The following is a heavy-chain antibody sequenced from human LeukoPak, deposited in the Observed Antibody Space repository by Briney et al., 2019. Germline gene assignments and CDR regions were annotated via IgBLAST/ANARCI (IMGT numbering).Heavy chain of an antibody. J-gene: IGHJ3*02. Sequence: ASVKVSCKASGYTFTGYYMHWVRQAPGQGLEWMGWINPNSGGTNYAQKFQGRVTMTRDTSISTAYMELSRLRSDDTAVYYCAKTDYDFWSGYYEGDAFDIWGQGTMVTVSS. CDR2: INPNSGGT. V-gene: IGHV1-2*02. D-gene: IGHD3-3*01. CDR1: GYTFTGYY. CDR3: AKTDYDFWSGYYEGDAFDI.